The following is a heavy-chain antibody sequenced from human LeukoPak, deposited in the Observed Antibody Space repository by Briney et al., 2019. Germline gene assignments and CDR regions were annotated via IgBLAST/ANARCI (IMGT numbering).Heavy chain of an antibody. Sequence: GGSLRLSCAASGFTFDDYAMHWVRQAPGKGLEWVSGISWNSGSIGYADSVKGRFTISRDNAKNSLYLQMNSLRAEDTAVYYCAKHHLYNSGSYLASAFDIWGQGTMVTVSS. D-gene: IGHD1-26*01. CDR1: GFTFDDYA. V-gene: IGHV3-9*01. J-gene: IGHJ3*02. CDR3: AKHHLYNSGSYLASAFDI. CDR2: ISWNSGSI.